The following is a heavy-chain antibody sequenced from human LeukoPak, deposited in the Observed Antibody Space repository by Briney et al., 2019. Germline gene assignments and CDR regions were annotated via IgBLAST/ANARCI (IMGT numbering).Heavy chain of an antibody. CDR2: ISHDGSNQ. J-gene: IGHJ4*02. Sequence: PGGSLRLSCVVSGFTFTYYATHWVRQAPGKGLEWVAVISHDGSNQQYADSVKGQVTISRDNSKSTLYLQMDSLRAGDMAVYYCARQGDTGSWYFDYWGQGTLVTVSS. CDR3: ARQGDTGSWYFDY. D-gene: IGHD2-21*02. CDR1: GFTFTYYA. V-gene: IGHV3-30-3*01.